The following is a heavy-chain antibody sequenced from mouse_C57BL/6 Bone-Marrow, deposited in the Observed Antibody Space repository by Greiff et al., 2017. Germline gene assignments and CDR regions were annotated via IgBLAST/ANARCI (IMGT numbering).Heavy chain of an antibody. CDR3: ANLLAY. Sequence: QVQLQQPGAELVMPGASVKLSCKASGYTFTSYWMHWVKQRPGQGLEWIGEIDPSDSYTNYNQKFKGKSTLTADKSSSTAYMQLSSLTSEDSAVYYCANLLAYWGQGTLVTVSA. CDR1: GYTFTSYW. CDR2: IDPSDSYT. J-gene: IGHJ3*01. V-gene: IGHV1-69*01.